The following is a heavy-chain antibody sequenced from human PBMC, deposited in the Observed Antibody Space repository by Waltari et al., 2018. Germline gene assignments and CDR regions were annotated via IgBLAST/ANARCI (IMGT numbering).Heavy chain of an antibody. Sequence: QVQLQESGQGLAKPSGTLSLTCAVSGDSISGNYWWSWVRQSPEKGLEWIGQVHHSGKTHYNPSLQSRVTISLDKPKNQLSLNLNSVTAADTAVYYCAGDRAIGLFFDYWGRGTLVTVSS. D-gene: IGHD2-2*01. V-gene: IGHV4-4*02. CDR1: GDSISGNYW. J-gene: IGHJ4*02. CDR3: AGDRAIGLFFDY. CDR2: VHHSGKT.